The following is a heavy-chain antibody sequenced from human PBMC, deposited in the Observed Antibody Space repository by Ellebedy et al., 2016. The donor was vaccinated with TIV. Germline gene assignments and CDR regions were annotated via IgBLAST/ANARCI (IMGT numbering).Heavy chain of an antibody. J-gene: IGHJ6*03. CDR3: TRECEDGYGILYYYYMDV. D-gene: IGHD5-18*01. Sequence: GGSLGLSXPASGFTFNNYSMTWVRQAPGKGLGWVSAITGSGGSTYYADSVKGRFAISRDNSKNTLYMQMNSLRAEDTAVYYCTRECEDGYGILYYYYMDVWGKGTTVTVSS. V-gene: IGHV3-23*01. CDR2: ITGSGGST. CDR1: GFTFNNYS.